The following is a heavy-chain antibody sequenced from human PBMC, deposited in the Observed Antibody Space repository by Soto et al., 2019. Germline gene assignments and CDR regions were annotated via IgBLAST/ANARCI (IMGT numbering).Heavy chain of an antibody. J-gene: IGHJ5*02. CDR2: INPSGGTT. V-gene: IGHV1-46*03. Sequence: GASVKVSCKASGYTFTTYYIHWVRQAPGQGLEWMGIINPSGGTTTFAQKFQGRVTMTSDTSTSTVYMEVSSLRSEDTALYYCARGPNTTTWYPWFNPRGQGTLVTVSS. CDR3: ARGPNTTTWYPWFNP. CDR1: GYTFTTYY. D-gene: IGHD6-13*01.